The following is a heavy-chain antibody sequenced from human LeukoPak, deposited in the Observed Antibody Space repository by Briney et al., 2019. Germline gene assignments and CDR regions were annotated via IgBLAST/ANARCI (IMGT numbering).Heavy chain of an antibody. J-gene: IGHJ4*02. CDR3: ARDVGDEGNY. D-gene: IGHD3-16*01. CDR1: GFTVSSNY. Sequence: PGGSLRLSCAASGFTVSSNYMSWVRQPPAQGLEWVSVIYSGGSTYYADSVKGRFTISRDNSKNTLYLQMSSLRTADTAVYYCARDVGDEGNYWGQGTLVTVSS. CDR2: IYSGGST. V-gene: IGHV3-53*01.